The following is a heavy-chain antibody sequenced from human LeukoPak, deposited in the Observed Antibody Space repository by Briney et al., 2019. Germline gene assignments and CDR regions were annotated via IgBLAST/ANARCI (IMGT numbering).Heavy chain of an antibody. CDR1: GFSLSGNA. CDR3: AKGNLQLGQDACDI. J-gene: IGHJ3*02. Sequence: GGSLRLSCAASGFSLSGNAVSWVRQAPGKRPEWVAGIGPDDATFYPASVRGRFTISRDTSQNTMYLQMISLRAEDTALYYCAKGNLQLGQDACDIWGQGTMVTVSS. V-gene: IGHV3-23*01. CDR2: IGPDDAT. D-gene: IGHD5-18*01.